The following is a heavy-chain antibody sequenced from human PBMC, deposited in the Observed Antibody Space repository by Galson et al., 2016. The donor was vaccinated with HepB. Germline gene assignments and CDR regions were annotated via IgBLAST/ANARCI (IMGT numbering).Heavy chain of an antibody. J-gene: IGHJ4*02. CDR1: GFTFSSYW. V-gene: IGHV3-74*01. CDR3: ASGVVRGIINTDY. Sequence: SLRLSCAASGFTFSSYWMHWVRQTPGKGLVWVSRISGDGSTTNYADSVKGRFTISRDNAKNTLYLQMNILGAEDTDVYYCASGVVRGIINTDYWGQGILVTVSS. CDR2: ISGDGSTT. D-gene: IGHD3-10*02.